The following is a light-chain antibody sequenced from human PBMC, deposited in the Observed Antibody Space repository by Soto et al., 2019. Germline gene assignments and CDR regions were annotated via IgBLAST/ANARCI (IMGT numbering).Light chain of an antibody. CDR3: QQYQSSWT. CDR1: QSVSSW. J-gene: IGKJ1*01. CDR2: DAS. Sequence: DIQMTQSPSTLSASVGDRVIITCRASQSVSSWLAWYQQKPGKAPNLLIYDASSLESGVPSRFSGSGSGTEFTLTLSSLQPDDFETYYCQQYQSSWTFGQGTKVEIK. V-gene: IGKV1-5*01.